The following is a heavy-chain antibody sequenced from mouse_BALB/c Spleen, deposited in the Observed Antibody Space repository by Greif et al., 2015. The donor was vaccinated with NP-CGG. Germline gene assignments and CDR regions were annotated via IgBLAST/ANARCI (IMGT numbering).Heavy chain of an antibody. D-gene: IGHD4-1*01. CDR1: GYTFTDYY. V-gene: IGHV1-84*02. CDR2: IYPGSGNT. J-gene: IGHJ4*01. CDR3: ARRTGTEAMDY. Sequence: VQLVESGPELVKPGASVKISCKASGYTFTDYYINWVKQKPGQGLVWIGWIYPGSGNTKYNEKFKGKATLTVDTSSSTAYMQLSSLTSEDTAVYFCARRTGTEAMDYWGQGTSVTVSS.